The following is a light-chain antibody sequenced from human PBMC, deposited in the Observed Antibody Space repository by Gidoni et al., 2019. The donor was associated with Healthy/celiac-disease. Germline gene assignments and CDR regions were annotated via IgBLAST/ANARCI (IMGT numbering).Light chain of an antibody. CDR1: QSVSSY. CDR2: DAS. CDR3: QQRSNWPWT. J-gene: IGKJ1*01. V-gene: IGKV3-11*01. Sequence: DIVFTQSPATLSLSPGERATLSCRASQSVSSYLAWYQQKPGQAPRLLIYDASNRATGIPARFSGSGSGTDFTLTISSLEPEDFAVYYCQQRSNWPWTFXQXTKVEIK.